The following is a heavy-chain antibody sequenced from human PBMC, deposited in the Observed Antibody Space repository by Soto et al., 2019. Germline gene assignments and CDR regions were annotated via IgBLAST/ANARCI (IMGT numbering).Heavy chain of an antibody. CDR1: GFTFSNAW. Sequence: GGSLRLSCAASGFTFSNAWMNWVRQAPGKGLEWVGRIKSKTDGGTTDYAAPVKGRFTISRDNSKSTLYLQMNSLRAEDTALYYCAKGRSYYYYYGVDVWGQGTTVTVSS. CDR3: AKGRSYYYYYGVDV. CDR2: IKSKTDGGTT. V-gene: IGHV3-15*07. J-gene: IGHJ6*02.